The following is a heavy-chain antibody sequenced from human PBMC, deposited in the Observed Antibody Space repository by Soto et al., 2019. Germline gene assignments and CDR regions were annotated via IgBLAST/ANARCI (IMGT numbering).Heavy chain of an antibody. CDR2: IYYSGST. CDR3: ARAKENIAVAENWFDP. Sequence: PSETLALTCTVSGGSITNYLWSWIRQPPGKGLEWIGYIYYSGSTNHNPSLKSRVTISVDTSKNQFFLKLSSVTAADTAVYYCARAKENIAVAENWFDPWGQGTLVTVSS. D-gene: IGHD6-19*01. V-gene: IGHV4-59*01. J-gene: IGHJ5*02. CDR1: GGSITNYL.